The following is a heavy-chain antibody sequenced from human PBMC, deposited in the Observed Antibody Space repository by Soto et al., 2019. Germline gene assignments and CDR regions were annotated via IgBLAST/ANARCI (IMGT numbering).Heavy chain of an antibody. CDR2: INAGNGNT. CDR3: ARVGTTVTTDGYFHL. CDR1: GYSFANYV. D-gene: IGHD4-17*01. Sequence: QVQLVPSGAEVRKPGASVKVSCKASGYSFANYVIYWVRQAPGQRLEWMGWINAGNGNTKYSQKFQGRVTITRDTAATTAYMELSSLGSQDTAVYYCARVGTTVTTDGYFHLWGRGTLVTVSS. V-gene: IGHV1-3*01. J-gene: IGHJ2*01.